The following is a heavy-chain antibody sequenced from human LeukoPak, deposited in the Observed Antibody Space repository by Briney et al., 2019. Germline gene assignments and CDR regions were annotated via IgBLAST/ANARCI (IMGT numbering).Heavy chain of an antibody. J-gene: IGHJ5*02. CDR2: IKQDGSQE. V-gene: IGHV3-7*01. CDR1: GFTFSNYW. CDR3: ARDLKGFNL. Sequence: GGSLRLSCAASGFTFSNYWMTWVRQAPGIGLEWVANIKQDGSQEFYLDSVKGRFTISRDNGNNSLYLHMSRLRVEDTAVYYCARDLKGFNLWGQGALVTVSS.